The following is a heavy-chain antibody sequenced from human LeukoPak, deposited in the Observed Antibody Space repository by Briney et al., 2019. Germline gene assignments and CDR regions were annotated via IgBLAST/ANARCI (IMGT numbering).Heavy chain of an antibody. J-gene: IGHJ4*02. Sequence: SETLSLTCAVYGGSFSGYYWSWIRQPPGKGLEWIGEINHSGSTNYNPSLKSRVTISVDTSKNQFSLKLTSVTAADTAVYCARGQGSYGDYWGQGTLVIVSS. CDR3: ARGQGSYGDY. V-gene: IGHV4-34*01. CDR2: INHSGST. CDR1: GGSFSGYY. D-gene: IGHD5-18*01.